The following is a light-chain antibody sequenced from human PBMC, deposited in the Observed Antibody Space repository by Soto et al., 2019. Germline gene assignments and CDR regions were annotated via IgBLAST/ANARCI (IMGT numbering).Light chain of an antibody. CDR3: QSYDSSLTGSRV. J-gene: IGLJ1*01. V-gene: IGLV1-40*01. CDR1: DSDNGAGSD. CDR2: ANN. Sequence: QSLLTQRPQVLRGPGQRFTISCTWGDSDNGAGSDVHWYQQLPGTAPKLLIYANNNRPSGVPDRFSASKSGTSASLAITGLQAEDEADYYCQSYDSSLTGSRVFGTGTKVTVL.